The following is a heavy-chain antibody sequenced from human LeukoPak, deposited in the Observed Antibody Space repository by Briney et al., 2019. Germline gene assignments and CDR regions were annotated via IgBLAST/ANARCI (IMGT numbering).Heavy chain of an antibody. V-gene: IGHV3-23*01. Sequence: GGSLRPSCAASGFTFSSDAMSWVRQAPEKGLEWVSTISGSGGSTYYADSVKGRFTISRDNSKNTLYLQMNSLRAEDTAVYYCAKDRPGYSSTTYFDYWGQGTLVTVSS. D-gene: IGHD6-13*01. CDR3: AKDRPGYSSTTYFDY. J-gene: IGHJ4*02. CDR2: ISGSGGST. CDR1: GFTFSSDA.